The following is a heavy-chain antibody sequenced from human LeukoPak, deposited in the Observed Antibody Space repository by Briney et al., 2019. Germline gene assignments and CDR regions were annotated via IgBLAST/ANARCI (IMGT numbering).Heavy chain of an antibody. V-gene: IGHV4-34*01. CDR1: GGSFSGYY. CDR3: ARRNTMTRSWFDT. Sequence: SETLSLTCAVYGGSFSGYYWSWIRQPPGKGLEWIGEINHSGSTNFNPSLKSRVTISVDTSKNHFSLKLNSVTAADTAVYYCARRNTMTRSWFDTWGQGTLVTVSS. CDR2: INHSGST. J-gene: IGHJ5*02. D-gene: IGHD3-22*01.